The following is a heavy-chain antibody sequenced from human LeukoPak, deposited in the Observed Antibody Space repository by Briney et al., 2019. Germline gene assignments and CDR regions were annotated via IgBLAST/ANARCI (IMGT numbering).Heavy chain of an antibody. CDR3: ASRGGYSSSWYES. J-gene: IGHJ5*01. Sequence: ASVTVPFTASGYTFTIYGISWVRQAPGQGLEWMGWISAYNGNTNYAQKLQGRVTMTTDTSTSTAYMELRSLRSDDTAVYYCASRGGYSSSWYESWGQGTLVTVSS. V-gene: IGHV1-18*01. CDR2: ISAYNGNT. D-gene: IGHD6-13*01. CDR1: GYTFTIYG.